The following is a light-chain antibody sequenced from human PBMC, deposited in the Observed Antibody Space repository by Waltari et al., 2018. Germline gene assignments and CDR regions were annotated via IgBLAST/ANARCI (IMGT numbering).Light chain of an antibody. Sequence: DIVLTQSPDSLSVSLGDRATINFRSSPSVSYTSNNKSYLAWYQQRTGQPPRLLTYWASTRESGVPDRFSGSGSGTDFTLTISSLQSEDVAVYYCQQYYDTPPTFGGGTKVEIK. CDR1: PSVSYTSNNKSY. CDR3: QQYYDTPPT. J-gene: IGKJ4*01. V-gene: IGKV4-1*01. CDR2: WAS.